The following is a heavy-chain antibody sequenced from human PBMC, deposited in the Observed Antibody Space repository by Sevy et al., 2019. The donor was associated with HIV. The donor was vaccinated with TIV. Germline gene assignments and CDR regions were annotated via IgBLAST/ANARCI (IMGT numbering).Heavy chain of an antibody. D-gene: IGHD5-18*01. J-gene: IGHJ4*02. CDR1: GFTFSKYS. V-gene: IGHV3-23*01. CDR2: LSFGCGEI. Sequence: GESLKISCAASGFTFSKYSMSWVRQPPGKGLEWVSTLSFGCGEINYADSVKGRFTISRDNSKNTLYLQMNSLRAEDTAVYYCARDGGSNGYFYWGQGTLVTVSS. CDR3: ARDGGSNGYFY.